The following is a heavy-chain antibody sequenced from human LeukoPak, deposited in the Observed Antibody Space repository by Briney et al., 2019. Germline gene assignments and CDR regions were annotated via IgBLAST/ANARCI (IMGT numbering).Heavy chain of an antibody. D-gene: IGHD6-13*01. CDR2: ISYSGST. CDR3: ARDLGPAPWQPRNWIDP. J-gene: IGHJ5*02. V-gene: IGHV4-39*07. Sequence: PSETLSLTCTVSGDSISSSDYYWGWIRQPPGKGLEWIGSISYSGSTFYNPSLRSRVTISLDTSKNQFSLNLSSVTAADTALYFCARDLGPAPWQPRNWIDPWGQGTLVTVSS. CDR1: GDSISSSDYY.